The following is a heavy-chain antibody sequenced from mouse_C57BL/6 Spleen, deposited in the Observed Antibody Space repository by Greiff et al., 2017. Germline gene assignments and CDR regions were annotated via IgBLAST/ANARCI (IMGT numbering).Heavy chain of an antibody. J-gene: IGHJ2*01. D-gene: IGHD4-1*01. Sequence: QVQLQQSGPELVKPGASVKISCKASGYAFSSSWMNWVKQRPGKGLEWIGRIYPGDGDTNYNGKFKGKATLTADKSSSTAYMQLSSLTSEDSAVYFCARRDWDRDFDYWGQGTTLTVSS. CDR1: GYAFSSSW. V-gene: IGHV1-82*01. CDR2: IYPGDGDT. CDR3: ARRDWDRDFDY.